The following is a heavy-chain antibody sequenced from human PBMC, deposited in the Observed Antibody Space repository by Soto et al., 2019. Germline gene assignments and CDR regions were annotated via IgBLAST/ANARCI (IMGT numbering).Heavy chain of an antibody. D-gene: IGHD7-27*01. CDR1: GGPITSDNW. Sequence: PSETLSLTCAVSGGPITSDNWYNWVRQPPGKGLEWIGEVHHSGATNYSPSLKSRVTISVDKSKNQFSLTLTSVTAADTAMYYCTKDHTGADAFDIWGQGXMVTV. J-gene: IGHJ3*02. CDR3: TKDHTGADAFDI. CDR2: VHHSGAT. V-gene: IGHV4-4*02.